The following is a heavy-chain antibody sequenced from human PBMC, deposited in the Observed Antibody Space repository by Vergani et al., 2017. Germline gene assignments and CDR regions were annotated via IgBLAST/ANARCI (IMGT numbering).Heavy chain of an antibody. CDR1: GFTLSNYD. CDR2: IQFDGSNQ. Sequence: QVQLVESGGGVVQRGGSLRLSCATSGFTLSNYDMQWIRQGPGKGLEFVAFIQFDGSNQYYADSVKGRFTLSKDFSKNTLYLQINSLRTDDTATYYCAKHFRGGAIDYWGQGTQVIVSS. CDR3: AKHFRGGAIDY. D-gene: IGHD1-26*01. J-gene: IGHJ4*02. V-gene: IGHV3-30*02.